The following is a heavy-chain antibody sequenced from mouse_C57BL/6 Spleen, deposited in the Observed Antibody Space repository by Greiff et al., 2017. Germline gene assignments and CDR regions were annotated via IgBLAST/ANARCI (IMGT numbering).Heavy chain of an antibody. CDR1: GFSLTSYG. Sequence: VKLQESGPGLVQPSQSLSITCTVSGFSLTSYGVHWVRQSPGKGLEWLGVIWSGGSTDYNAAFISRLSISKDNSKSQVFFKMNSLQADDTAIYYCARGSSNYWFAYWGQGTLVTVSA. CDR3: ARGSSNYWFAY. J-gene: IGHJ3*01. D-gene: IGHD2-5*01. V-gene: IGHV2-2*01. CDR2: IWSGGST.